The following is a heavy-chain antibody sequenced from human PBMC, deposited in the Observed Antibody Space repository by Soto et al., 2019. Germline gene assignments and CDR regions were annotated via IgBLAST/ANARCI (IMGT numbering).Heavy chain of an antibody. CDR1: GYTFTSYG. CDR3: ARDGRDIVVVVAAGDY. D-gene: IGHD2-15*01. CDR2: ISAYNGNT. J-gene: IGHJ4*02. V-gene: IGHV1-18*01. Sequence: QVQLVQSGAEVKKPGASVKVSCKASGYTFTSYGISWVRQAPGQGLEWMGWISAYNGNTNYAQKLQGRVTMTTDTXTXRAYMELRSLRSDDTAVYYCARDGRDIVVVVAAGDYWGQGTLVTVSS.